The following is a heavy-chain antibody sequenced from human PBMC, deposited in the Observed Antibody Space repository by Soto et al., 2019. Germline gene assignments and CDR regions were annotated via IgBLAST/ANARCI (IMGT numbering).Heavy chain of an antibody. V-gene: IGHV4-39*01. CDR3: ASPGYCISTSCYRPFDY. J-gene: IGHJ4*02. Sequence: SETLSLTCTVSGGSISSSSYYWGWIRQPPGKGLEWIGSIYYSGSTYYNPSLKSRVTISVDTSKNQFSLKLSSVTAADTAVYYCASPGYCISTSCYRPFDYWGQGTLVTVSS. CDR2: IYYSGST. D-gene: IGHD2-2*02. CDR1: GGSISSSSYY.